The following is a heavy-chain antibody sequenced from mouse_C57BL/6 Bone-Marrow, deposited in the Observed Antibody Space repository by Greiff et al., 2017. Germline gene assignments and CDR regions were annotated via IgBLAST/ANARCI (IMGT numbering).Heavy chain of an antibody. V-gene: IGHV1-39*01. CDR2: INPNDGTT. CDR1: GYSFTDYN. Sequence: VQLQQSGPELVKPGASVKISCKASGYSFTDYNMNWVKQSNGKSLEWIGVINPNDGTTSYNQKFKGKATLTVDQSSSTAYMQLSSLTSEDSAVYYGARGDDYDYAMDYWGQGTSVTVSS. J-gene: IGHJ4*01. CDR3: ARGDDYDYAMDY. D-gene: IGHD2-4*01.